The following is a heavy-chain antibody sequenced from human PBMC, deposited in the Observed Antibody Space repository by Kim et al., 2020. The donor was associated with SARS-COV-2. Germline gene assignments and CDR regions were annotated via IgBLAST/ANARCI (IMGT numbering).Heavy chain of an antibody. J-gene: IGHJ6*02. D-gene: IGHD3-10*01. Sequence: GGSLRLSCAASGLTFRNYALEWVRQAPGKGLEWVSAISGSGIGTYYAESVRGRFTISRDNSKSTLVLQMNSLRAEDTAINYCSKSVDYGSGSKQMDVWG. CDR2: ISGSGIGT. CDR3: SKSVDYGSGSKQMDV. V-gene: IGHV3-23*01. CDR1: GLTFRNYA.